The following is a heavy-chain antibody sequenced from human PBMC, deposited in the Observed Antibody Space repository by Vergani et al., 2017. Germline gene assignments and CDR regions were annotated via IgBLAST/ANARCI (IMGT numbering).Heavy chain of an antibody. CDR1: GFTFSSYG. V-gene: IGHV3-33*08. CDR3: VRLPRGPWNFDL. J-gene: IGHJ2*01. CDR2: IWSDGSDE. Sequence: LQLMESGGGVVQPGGSLRLSCAASGFTFSSYGMNWVRQAPGKGLEWVAGIWSDGSDENYADSVKGRFTVSRDNSKKMLYLQMSSLRAEDTAVYYCVRLPRGPWNFDLWGRGTLITVSS.